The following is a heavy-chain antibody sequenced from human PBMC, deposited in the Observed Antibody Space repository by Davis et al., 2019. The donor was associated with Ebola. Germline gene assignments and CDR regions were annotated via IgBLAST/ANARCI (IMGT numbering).Heavy chain of an antibody. J-gene: IGHJ4*02. V-gene: IGHV4-4*02. D-gene: IGHD1-1*01. CDR3: ARTTGVRYFDY. CDR1: GGSISSSNW. CDR2: IYHSGST. Sequence: MPSETLSLTCAVSGGSISSSNWWRWVRQPPGKGLEWIGEIYHSGSTNYNPSLKSRVTISIDKSKNQFSLKLSSVTAADTAVYYCARTTGVRYFDYWGQGSLVTVSS.